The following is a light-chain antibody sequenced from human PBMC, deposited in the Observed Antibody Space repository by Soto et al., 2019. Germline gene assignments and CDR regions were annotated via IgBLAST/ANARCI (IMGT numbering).Light chain of an antibody. CDR1: QSVSSN. V-gene: IGKV3-15*01. CDR3: LQYNNWWT. J-gene: IGKJ1*01. Sequence: ETVMTQSPASLSVSPGERATLSCRASQSVSSNLAWYQQKPGQSPKLLIYGASTRATGVPARFSGSGSGTEFTLTIRSMQSEDVAVYYCLQYNNWWTFGQGTKVEIK. CDR2: GAS.